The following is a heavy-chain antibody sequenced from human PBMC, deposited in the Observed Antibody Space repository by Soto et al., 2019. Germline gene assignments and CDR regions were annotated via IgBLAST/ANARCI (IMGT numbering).Heavy chain of an antibody. V-gene: IGHV7-4-1*01. D-gene: IGHD6-13*01. J-gene: IGHJ4*02. Sequence: GASVKVSCKASGYTYTSYAMSWVRQATGQGLEWMGWINTNTGNPMYAQGFTGRFVFSLDTSVSTAYLQICSLKAEDTAVYYCARDLMYSSSCRGFDYWGQGTLVTVSS. CDR2: INTNTGNP. CDR1: GYTYTSYA. CDR3: ARDLMYSSSCRGFDY.